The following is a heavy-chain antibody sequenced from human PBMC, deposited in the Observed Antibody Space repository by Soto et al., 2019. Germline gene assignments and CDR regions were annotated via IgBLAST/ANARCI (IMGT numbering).Heavy chain of an antibody. CDR3: ARDRRKYYDSSGYPTDAFDI. D-gene: IGHD3-22*01. Sequence: EASVKVSCKASGYTFTSYDINWVRQATGQGLEWMGWIIPILGIANYAQKFQGRVTITADKSTSTAYMELSSLRSEDTAVYYCARDRRKYYDSSGYPTDAFDIWGQGTMVTVSS. J-gene: IGHJ3*02. V-gene: IGHV1-69*10. CDR2: IIPILGIA. CDR1: GYTFTSYD.